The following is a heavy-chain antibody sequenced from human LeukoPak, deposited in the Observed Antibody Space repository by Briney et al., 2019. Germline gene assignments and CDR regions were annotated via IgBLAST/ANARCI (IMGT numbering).Heavy chain of an antibody. Sequence: GGSLRLSCAASGFTFDDYGMSWARQAPGKGLEWVSGINWNGGSTGYADSVKGRFTISRDNAKNSLYLQMNSLRAEDTALYYCARARGSYRGFYYFDYWGQGTLVTVSS. V-gene: IGHV3-20*04. CDR1: GFTFDDYG. D-gene: IGHD1-26*01. J-gene: IGHJ4*02. CDR3: ARARGSYRGFYYFDY. CDR2: INWNGGST.